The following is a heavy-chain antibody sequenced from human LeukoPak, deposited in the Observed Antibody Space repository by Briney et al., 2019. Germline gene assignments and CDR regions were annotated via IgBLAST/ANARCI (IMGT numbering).Heavy chain of an antibody. Sequence: GASVKVSCKASGYTFTGYYMHWVRQAPGQGLEWMGWINPNSGGTNYAQKFQGRVTMTRDTSISTAYMELSRLRSDDTAVYYCARDRARRYCSSTSCYHLHRDDAFDIWGQGTMVTVSS. D-gene: IGHD2-2*01. V-gene: IGHV1-2*02. J-gene: IGHJ3*02. CDR1: GYTFTGYY. CDR2: INPNSGGT. CDR3: ARDRARRYCSSTSCYHLHRDDAFDI.